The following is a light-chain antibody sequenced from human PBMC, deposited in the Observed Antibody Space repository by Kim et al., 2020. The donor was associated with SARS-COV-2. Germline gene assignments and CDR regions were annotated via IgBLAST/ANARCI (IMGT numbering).Light chain of an antibody. V-gene: IGLV2-14*01. CDR2: DVS. Sequence: QSALTQPASVSGSPGQSITISCTGTSSDVGGYNYVSWYQQHPGKAPKLMIYDVSQRPSGVSNRFSASKSGNTASLTISGHQAEDEADYYCSSYTSSSRVFGGGTQLTVL. CDR1: SSDVGGYNY. CDR3: SSYTSSSRV. J-gene: IGLJ3*02.